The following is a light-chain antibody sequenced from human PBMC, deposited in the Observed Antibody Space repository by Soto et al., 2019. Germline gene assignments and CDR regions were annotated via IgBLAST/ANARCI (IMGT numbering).Light chain of an antibody. CDR2: WAS. Sequence: DIVMTQSPDSLAVSLGERATINCKSSQSVLYSSNNKYYLAWYQQKPGQPPKLLIYWASTRESVVPDRFSGSGSGPDFTLTISSRQAEDVAVYYCQQYYSTPRTFGQGTKVEIK. CDR3: QQYYSTPRT. V-gene: IGKV4-1*01. CDR1: QSVLYSSNNKYY. J-gene: IGKJ1*01.